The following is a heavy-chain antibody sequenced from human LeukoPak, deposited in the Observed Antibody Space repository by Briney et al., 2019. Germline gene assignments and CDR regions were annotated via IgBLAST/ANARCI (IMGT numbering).Heavy chain of an antibody. CDR2: IIPIFGTA. J-gene: IGHJ4*02. D-gene: IGHD3-10*01. CDR1: GGTFSSYA. CDR3: ASGPLHYGSGSYYLH. Sequence: SVNVSCKASGGTFSSYAISWVRQAPGQGLEWMGGIIPIFGTANYAQKFQGRVTITADKSTSTAYMELSSLRSEDTAVYYCASGPLHYGSGSYYLHWGQGTLVTVSS. V-gene: IGHV1-69*06.